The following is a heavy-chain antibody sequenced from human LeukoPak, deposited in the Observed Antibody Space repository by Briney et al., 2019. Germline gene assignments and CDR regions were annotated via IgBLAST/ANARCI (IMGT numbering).Heavy chain of an antibody. CDR2: ISHSGGST. CDR3: AKDYGDYLPGVYGMDV. J-gene: IGHJ6*02. Sequence: GGSLRLSCAASGFTFPAYAMTWVRQAPGKGLEWVSGISHSGGSTYYADSVKGRFTISRDNSKNTLHLQMNSLRAEDTAVYYCAKDYGDYLPGVYGMDVWGQGTTVTVSS. CDR1: GFTFPAYA. V-gene: IGHV3-23*01. D-gene: IGHD4-17*01.